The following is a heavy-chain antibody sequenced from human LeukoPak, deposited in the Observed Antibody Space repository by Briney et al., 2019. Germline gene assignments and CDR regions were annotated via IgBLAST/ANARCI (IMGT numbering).Heavy chain of an antibody. CDR2: MNPNSGNT. V-gene: IGHV1-8*03. CDR1: GYTFTSYD. Sequence: ASVKVSCKASGYTFTSYDINWVRQATGQGLEWMGWMNPNSGNTGYAQKFQGRVTITRNTSISTAYMELSSLRSEDAAVYYCARVRAYGDYGIDYWGQGTLVTVSS. CDR3: ARVRAYGDYGIDY. J-gene: IGHJ4*02. D-gene: IGHD4-17*01.